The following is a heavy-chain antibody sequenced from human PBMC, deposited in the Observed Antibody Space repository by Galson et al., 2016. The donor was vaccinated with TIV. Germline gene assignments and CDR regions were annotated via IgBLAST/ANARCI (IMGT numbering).Heavy chain of an antibody. V-gene: IGHV3-48*03. J-gene: IGHJ4*01. D-gene: IGHD6-6*01. CDR3: SSSSEDY. Sequence: SLRLSCAASGFTFSSSKMNWVRQAPGKGLEWVSYISSSGSPIYYTDSVKGRFTISRDNAKNSLYLQMNSLRAEDTAVYYCSSSSEDYWGQEPWSPSPQ. CDR1: GFTFSSSK. CDR2: ISSSGSPI.